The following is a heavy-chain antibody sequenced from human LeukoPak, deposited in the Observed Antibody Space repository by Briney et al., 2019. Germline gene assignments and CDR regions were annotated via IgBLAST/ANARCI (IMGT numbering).Heavy chain of an antibody. CDR2: INPNSGGT. CDR1: GYIFTAYY. Sequence: ASVKVSCKASGYIFTAYYIHWVRQVPGQGLEWMGWINPNSGGTTFAQTFQDRVTMTRDTSISTVYMELSSLRSDDTAVYYCTRDPPRRCSGVTCYPYWGQGTLVTVSS. CDR3: TRDPPRRCSGVTCYPY. D-gene: IGHD2-15*01. J-gene: IGHJ4*02. V-gene: IGHV1-2*02.